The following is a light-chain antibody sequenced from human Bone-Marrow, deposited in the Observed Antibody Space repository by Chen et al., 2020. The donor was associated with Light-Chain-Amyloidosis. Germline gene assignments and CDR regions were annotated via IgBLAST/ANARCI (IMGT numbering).Light chain of an antibody. CDR2: RDS. J-gene: IGLJ3*02. CDR1: SSNIGSET. CDR3: SAWDDSLNSWV. V-gene: IGLV1-44*01. Sequence: QSALTQPPPASGAPGQRVTISCSGSSSNIGSETVNWYQLLPGTAPKLLIYRDSLRPPGVPDRLSGSKSGTSASLAISGLQSGDEGDYYCSAWDDSLNSWVFGGGTRLTVL.